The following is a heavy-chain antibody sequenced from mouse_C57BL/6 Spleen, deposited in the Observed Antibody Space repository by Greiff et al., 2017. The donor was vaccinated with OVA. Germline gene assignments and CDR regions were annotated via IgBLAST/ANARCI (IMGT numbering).Heavy chain of an antibody. CDR3: ARRSTVTEYFDY. D-gene: IGHD4-1*02. Sequence: QVQLQQPGAELVKPGASVKLSCKASGYTFTSYWMQWVKQRPGQGLEWIGEIDPSDSYTNYNQKFKGKATLTVDTSSSTAYMQLSSLTSEDSAVYYCARRSTVTEYFDYWGQGTTLTVSS. J-gene: IGHJ2*01. V-gene: IGHV1-50*01. CDR2: IDPSDSYT. CDR1: GYTFTSYW.